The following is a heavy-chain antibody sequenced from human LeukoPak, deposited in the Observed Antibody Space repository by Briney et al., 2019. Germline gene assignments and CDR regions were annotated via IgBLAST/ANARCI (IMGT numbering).Heavy chain of an antibody. Sequence: SQTLSLTCAVYGGSFSGYYWSWIRQPPGMGLEWIGEINHSGSTHFNPSLKSRVTLSDDTSKNQFSLRLSSVTAADTAVYYCAAEEIVIVPTATNSYFDTWGQGILVTVSS. J-gene: IGHJ4*02. D-gene: IGHD2-2*01. CDR3: AAEEIVIVPTATNSYFDT. CDR2: INHSGST. CDR1: GGSFSGYY. V-gene: IGHV4-34*03.